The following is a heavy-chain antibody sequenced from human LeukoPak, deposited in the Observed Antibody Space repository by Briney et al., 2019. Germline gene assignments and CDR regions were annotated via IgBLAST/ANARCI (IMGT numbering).Heavy chain of an antibody. CDR1: GFTFTTYW. D-gene: IGHD3-10*01. CDR2: IKQDGSVK. J-gene: IGHJ5*02. CDR3: ARPLMYYFGSETYYWFDP. Sequence: PGGSLRLSCEASGFTFTTYWMGRVRQAPGKGLEWVASIKQDGSVKYYVDSVKGRFTISRDNAKNSLYLQMNSLRAEDTAMYYCARPLMYYFGSETYYWFDPWGQGTLVTVSS. V-gene: IGHV3-7*01.